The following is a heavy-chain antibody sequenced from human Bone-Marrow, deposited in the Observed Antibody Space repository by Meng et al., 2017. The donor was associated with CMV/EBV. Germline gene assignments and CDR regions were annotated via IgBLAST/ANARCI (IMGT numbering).Heavy chain of an antibody. CDR2: INSDGSST. V-gene: IGHV3-20*04. CDR1: GFTFDDYA. CDR3: ARDHAMSGESYYDFWSGYYKDYYYYGMDV. J-gene: IGHJ6*02. D-gene: IGHD3-3*01. Sequence: GGSLRLSCAASGFTFDDYAMHWVRQAPGKGLEWVSRINSDGSSTSYADSVKGRFTISRDNAKNSLYLQMNSLRAEDTAVYYCARDHAMSGESYYDFWSGYYKDYYYYGMDVWGQGTTVTVSS.